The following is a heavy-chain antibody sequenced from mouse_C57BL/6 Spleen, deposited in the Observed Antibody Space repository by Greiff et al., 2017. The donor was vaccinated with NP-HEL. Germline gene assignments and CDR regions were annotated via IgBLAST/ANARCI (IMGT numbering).Heavy chain of an antibody. Sequence: QVQLQQSGAELVRPGASVKLSCKASGYTFTDYYINWVKQRPGQGLEWIARIYPGSGNTYYNEKFKGKATLTAEKSSSTAYMQLSSLTSEDSAVYFCARWDYSNVYYYAMDYWGQGTSVTVSS. J-gene: IGHJ4*01. D-gene: IGHD2-5*01. CDR2: IYPGSGNT. CDR1: GYTFTDYY. CDR3: ARWDYSNVYYYAMDY. V-gene: IGHV1-76*01.